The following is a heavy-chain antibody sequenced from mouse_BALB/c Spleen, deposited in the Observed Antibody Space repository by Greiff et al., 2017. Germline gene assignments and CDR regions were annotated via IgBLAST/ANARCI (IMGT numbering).Heavy chain of an antibody. V-gene: IGHV14-3*02. CDR1: GFNIKDTY. D-gene: IGHD2-4*01. CDR2: IDPANGNT. J-gene: IGHJ4*01. Sequence: EVQRVESGAELVKPGASVKLSCTASGFNIKDTYMHWVKQRPEQGLEWIGRIDPANGNTKYDPKFQGKATITADTSSNTAYLQLSSLTSEDTAVYYCAYYDTMDYWGQGTSVTVSS. CDR3: AYYDTMDY.